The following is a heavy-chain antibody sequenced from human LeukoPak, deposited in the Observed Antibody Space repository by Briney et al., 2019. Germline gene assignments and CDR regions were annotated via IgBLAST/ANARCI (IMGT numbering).Heavy chain of an antibody. V-gene: IGHV3-66*01. CDR1: GFTISSYA. J-gene: IGHJ5*02. Sequence: GGSLRLSCAASGFTISSYAMSWVRQAPGKGLEWVSVIYSGGSTYYADSVKGRFTISRDNSKNTLYLQMNSLRAEDTAVYYCAREFPGYCSGGSCYSWFDPWGQGTLVTVSS. D-gene: IGHD2-15*01. CDR2: IYSGGST. CDR3: AREFPGYCSGGSCYSWFDP.